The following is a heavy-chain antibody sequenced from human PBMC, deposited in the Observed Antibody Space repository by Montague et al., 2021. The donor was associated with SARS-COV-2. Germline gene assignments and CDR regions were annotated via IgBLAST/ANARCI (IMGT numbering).Heavy chain of an antibody. CDR1: GDSVSSNIAT. J-gene: IGHJ2*01. D-gene: IGHD2-21*02. CDR3: ARAYCGGDCYFYWYFDL. CDR2: TYYRSKWHN. Sequence: CAISGDSVSSNIATWNWIRQSPSRGLEWLGRTYYRSKWHNDYAVSVKSRVIINPDTSNNRISLQLSSVTPEDTAVYYCARAYCGGDCYFYWYFDLWGRGTLVTVSS. V-gene: IGHV6-1*01.